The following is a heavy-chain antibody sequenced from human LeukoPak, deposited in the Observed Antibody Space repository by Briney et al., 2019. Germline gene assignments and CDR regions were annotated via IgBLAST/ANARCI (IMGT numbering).Heavy chain of an antibody. CDR3: ASGGGY. D-gene: IGHD3-16*01. Sequence: ASVKVSCKTSGYTFGDFYIHWVRQAPGQGLEWMGIIIPSGGRTRYAQKFQGRLTMTRDMSTSTVHMELSSLTSEDTAIYYCASGGGYWGQGTLVIVSS. J-gene: IGHJ4*02. CDR1: GYTFGDFY. CDR2: IIPSGGRT. V-gene: IGHV1-46*01.